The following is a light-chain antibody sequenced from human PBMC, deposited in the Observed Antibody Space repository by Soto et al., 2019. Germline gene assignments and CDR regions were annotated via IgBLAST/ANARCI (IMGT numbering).Light chain of an antibody. V-gene: IGKV3-20*01. CDR3: QHSSNSPGT. J-gene: IGKJ1*01. CDR1: QTISSRY. CDR2: GAS. Sequence: EIVLAQSPGTLSLSPGDRAPLPCRARQTISSRYLTWYQQKPGQVPRLLIYGASSRATGIPDRFSGSGSGTDSTLTSSRLEPEDVAVYYCQHSSNSPGTFGQGTKVDIK.